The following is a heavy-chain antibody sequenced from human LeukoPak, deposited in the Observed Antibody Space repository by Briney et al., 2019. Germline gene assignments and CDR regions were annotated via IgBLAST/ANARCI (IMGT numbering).Heavy chain of an antibody. CDR2: ICTAGDT. D-gene: IGHD4-11*01. CDR1: GFTFCSYD. Sequence: GGSLTLSCAASGFTFCSYDMHWVRQATGKGLEWLSSICTAGDTYYPGSVKGRFTISRENSKNSLYLQMNSLRAVDTAVYYCARGRTPVTTLRYYYYYGMDVWGQGTTVTVSS. J-gene: IGHJ6*02. V-gene: IGHV3-13*01. CDR3: ARGRTPVTTLRYYYYYGMDV.